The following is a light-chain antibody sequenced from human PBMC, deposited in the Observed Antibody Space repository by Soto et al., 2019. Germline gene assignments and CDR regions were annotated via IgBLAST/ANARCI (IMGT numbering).Light chain of an antibody. CDR3: SSYTSSSKGV. Sequence: QSVLTQPAFVSGSPGQSITISCTGTSSDVGGYNYVSWYQQHPGKAPKLMIYDVSNRPSGVSNRFSGSKSGNTASLTISGLQAEDEADYYCSSYTSSSKGVFGGGTKLTVL. V-gene: IGLV2-14*01. J-gene: IGLJ2*01. CDR1: SSDVGGYNY. CDR2: DVS.